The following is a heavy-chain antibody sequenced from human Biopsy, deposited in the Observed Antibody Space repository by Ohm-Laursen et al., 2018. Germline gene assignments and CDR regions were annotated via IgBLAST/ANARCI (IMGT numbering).Heavy chain of an antibody. CDR3: ARFDSGFDK. CDR1: GYPFTFYE. CDR2: MNPDSGNT. Sequence: GASVKVSCKTSGYPFTFYEINWVRQATGQGLEWLGWMNPDSGNTGSAQKFHDRVTMTMNTSINTAYLELSSLRSEDTAVYYCARFDSGFDKWGQGTLVTVSS. J-gene: IGHJ4*02. D-gene: IGHD1-26*01. V-gene: IGHV1-8*01.